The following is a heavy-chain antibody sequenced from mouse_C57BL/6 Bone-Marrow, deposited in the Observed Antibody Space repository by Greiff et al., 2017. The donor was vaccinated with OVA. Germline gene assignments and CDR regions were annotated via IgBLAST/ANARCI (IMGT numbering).Heavy chain of an antibody. Sequence: QVQLKESGAELARPGASVKLSCKASGFTFTSYGISWVKQRTGQGLEWIGEIYPRSGNTYYNEKFKGKATLTADKSSSTAYMELRSLTSEDSAVYFCARPPTAVVPYFDYWGQGTTLTVSS. V-gene: IGHV1-81*01. J-gene: IGHJ2*01. D-gene: IGHD1-1*01. CDR2: IYPRSGNT. CDR3: ARPPTAVVPYFDY. CDR1: GFTFTSYG.